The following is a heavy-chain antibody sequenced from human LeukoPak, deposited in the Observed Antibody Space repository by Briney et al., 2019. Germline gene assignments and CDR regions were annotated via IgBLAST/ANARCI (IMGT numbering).Heavy chain of an antibody. Sequence: GGSLRLSCAESGFTFSSYGMHWVRQAPGKGLEWGAVIWYDGSNKYYADSVKGRFTISRDNSKNTLYLQMNSLRAEDTAVYYCAREHVALVATAGFDYWGQGTLVTVSS. CDR1: GFTFSSYG. CDR2: IWYDGSNK. J-gene: IGHJ4*02. V-gene: IGHV3-33*01. D-gene: IGHD5-12*01. CDR3: AREHVALVATAGFDY.